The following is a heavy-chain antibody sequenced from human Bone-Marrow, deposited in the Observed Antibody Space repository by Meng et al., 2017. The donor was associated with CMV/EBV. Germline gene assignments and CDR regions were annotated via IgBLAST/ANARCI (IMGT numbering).Heavy chain of an antibody. D-gene: IGHD5-18*01. CDR3: ARSRYGLDYAFDI. CDR2: IYYSGST. V-gene: IGHV4-59*01. J-gene: IGHJ3*02. CDR1: GGSISSYY. Sequence: SETLSLTCTVSGGSISSYYWSWIRQPPGKGLEWIGYIYYSGSTNYNPSLKSRVTISVDTSKNQFSLKLSSVTAADTAVYYCARSRYGLDYAFDIWGQGTMVTGSS.